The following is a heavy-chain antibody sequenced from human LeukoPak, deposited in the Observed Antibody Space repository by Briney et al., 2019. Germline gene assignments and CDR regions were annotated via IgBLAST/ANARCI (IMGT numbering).Heavy chain of an antibody. J-gene: IGHJ4*02. CDR1: GYTFRDYY. Sequence: ASVKVSCEASGYTFRDYYMHWVRQAPGQGLEWMGWINPKYGNTKFAQKFQGRVAMTRDTSINAVYLDLNSLTSDDTAVYFCAGGGSSVAGKAIDYWGQGSLVTVSS. CDR3: AGGGSSVAGKAIDY. D-gene: IGHD6-19*01. CDR2: INPKYGNT. V-gene: IGHV1-2*02.